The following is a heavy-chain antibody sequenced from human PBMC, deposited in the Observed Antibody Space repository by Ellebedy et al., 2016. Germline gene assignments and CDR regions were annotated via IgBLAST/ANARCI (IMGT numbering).Heavy chain of an antibody. D-gene: IGHD6-13*01. CDR1: GYTFTSYA. CDR3: ARSLYSSSWYAPYYYYGMDV. J-gene: IGHJ6*02. CDR2: INAGNGNT. V-gene: IGHV1-3*01. Sequence: ASVKVSCKASGYTFTSYAMHWVRQAPGQRLEWMGWINAGNGNTKYSQKFQGRVTITRHTSASTAYMELSSLRSEDTAVYYCARSLYSSSWYAPYYYYGMDVWGQGTTVTVSS.